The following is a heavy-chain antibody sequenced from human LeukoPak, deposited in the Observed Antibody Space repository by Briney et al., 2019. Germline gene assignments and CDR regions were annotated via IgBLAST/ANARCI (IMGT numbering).Heavy chain of an antibody. Sequence: ASVKVSCTASGYTFTSYAMHWVRQAPGQWLEWMGWINAGNGNTKYSQKFQGRVTITRDTSASTAYMELSSLRSEDTAVYYCARDSAIAVAVSWGQGTLVTVSS. D-gene: IGHD6-19*01. CDR2: INAGNGNT. J-gene: IGHJ4*02. V-gene: IGHV1-3*01. CDR1: GYTFTSYA. CDR3: ARDSAIAVAVS.